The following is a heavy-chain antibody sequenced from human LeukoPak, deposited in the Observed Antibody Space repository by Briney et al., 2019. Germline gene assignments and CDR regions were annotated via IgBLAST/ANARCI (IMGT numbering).Heavy chain of an antibody. CDR2: ISYTGNT. CDR1: GYSFTNCG. CDR3: ARDDLYSGYDYDF. D-gene: IGHD5-12*01. V-gene: IGHV1-18*01. Sequence: ASVKVSCKASGYSFTNCGICWVRQAPGQGLEWMGWISYTGNTKYAPKVQGRVTMTTDTSTSTAYMEVWSLSSDDTAVYYCARDDLYSGYDYDFWGQGTLVTVSS. J-gene: IGHJ4*02.